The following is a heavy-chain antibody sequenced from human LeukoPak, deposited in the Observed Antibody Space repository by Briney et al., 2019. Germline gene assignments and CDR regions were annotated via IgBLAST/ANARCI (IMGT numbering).Heavy chain of an antibody. CDR1: GFTFGNYA. Sequence: GGSLRLSCAASGFTFGNYAMSWVRQAPGKGLEWVSAISGSGGNTYYADSVKGRFTISRDNSKNTLYLQMDSLRAEDTAVYYCAKVRSLRAVAGNSDFDYWGQGTLVTVSS. V-gene: IGHV3-23*01. CDR3: AKVRSLRAVAGNSDFDY. CDR2: ISGSGGNT. D-gene: IGHD6-19*01. J-gene: IGHJ4*02.